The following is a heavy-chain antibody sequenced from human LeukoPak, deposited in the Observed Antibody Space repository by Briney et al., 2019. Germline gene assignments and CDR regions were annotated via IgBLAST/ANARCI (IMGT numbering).Heavy chain of an antibody. CDR1: GGSISSTNYY. D-gene: IGHD1-26*01. CDR3: ARGSGSYMDYMDV. V-gene: IGHV4-39*01. Sequence: PSETLSLTCTVSGGSISSTNYYWGWICQPPGKGLEWIGSIYYSGSTYYNPSLKSRVTISVDTSTDQFSLKLSSVTAADTAVYYCARGSGSYMDYMDVWGKGTTVTVSS. J-gene: IGHJ6*03. CDR2: IYYSGST.